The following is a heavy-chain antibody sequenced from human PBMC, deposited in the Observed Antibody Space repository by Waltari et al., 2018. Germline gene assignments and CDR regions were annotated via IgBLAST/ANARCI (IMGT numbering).Heavy chain of an antibody. J-gene: IGHJ5*02. CDR1: GSSPRTNGLG. D-gene: IGHD6-19*01. V-gene: IGHV2-5*01. CDR2: IEWNDYK. CDR3: AHTEQFAPAVWFGP. Sequence: QITSKESGPKLVKPTQPLTHTCTSSGSSPRTNGLGVGCLRQPPGKALEWLANIEWNDYKRYSPSLKSRLTITKDTSKNQVVLTMTNVDPVDTATYFCAHTEQFAPAVWFGPWGQGTLVAVSS.